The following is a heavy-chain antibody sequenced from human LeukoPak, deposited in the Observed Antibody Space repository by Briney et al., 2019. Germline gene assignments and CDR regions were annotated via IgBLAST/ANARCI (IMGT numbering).Heavy chain of an antibody. CDR2: INHSGST. CDR3: ARGPGYSSSWYWVF. D-gene: IGHD6-13*01. Sequence: SETLSLTCAVYGGSFSGYYWSWIRQPPGKGLEWIGEINHSGSTNYNPSLRSRVTISVAPSKNQFSLKLSSVTAADTAVYYCARGPGYSSSWYWVFWGQGTLVTVSS. V-gene: IGHV4-34*01. J-gene: IGHJ4*02. CDR1: GGSFSGYY.